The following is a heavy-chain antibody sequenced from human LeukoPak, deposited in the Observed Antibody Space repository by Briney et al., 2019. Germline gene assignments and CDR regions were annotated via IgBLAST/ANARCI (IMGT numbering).Heavy chain of an antibody. D-gene: IGHD2-15*01. CDR2: INHSGST. J-gene: IGHJ4*02. CDR1: GGSFSGYY. V-gene: IGHV4-34*01. CDR3: AREQEYCSGGSCSDY. Sequence: SETLSLTCAVYGGSFSGYYWSWIRQPPGKGLEWIGEINHSGSTNYNPSLKSRVTISVDTSKNQFSLKLSSVTAADTAVYYCAREQEYCSGGSCSDYWGQGTLVTVSS.